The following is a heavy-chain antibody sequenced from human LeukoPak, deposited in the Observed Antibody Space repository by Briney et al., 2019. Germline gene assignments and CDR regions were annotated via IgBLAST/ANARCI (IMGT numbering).Heavy chain of an antibody. Sequence: GGSLRLSCAASGFTFSTYSMNWVRQAPGKGLEWVSYISSSSSTIYSDPVKGRFTISRDNAKNSLYLQMNSLRAEDTAVYYCAREGIRGYDSSGSYLWDPPYYFDYWGQGTLVTVSS. CDR1: GFTFSTYS. V-gene: IGHV3-48*01. J-gene: IGHJ4*02. CDR3: AREGIRGYDSSGSYLWDPPYYFDY. D-gene: IGHD3-22*01. CDR2: ISSSSSTI.